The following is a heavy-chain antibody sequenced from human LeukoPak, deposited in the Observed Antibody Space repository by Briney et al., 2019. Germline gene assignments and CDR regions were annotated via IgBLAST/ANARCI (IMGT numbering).Heavy chain of an antibody. CDR2: ISSSSSTI. Sequence: GGSLRLSCAASGFTFSSYSMNWVRQAPGKGLEWVSYISSSSSTIYYADSVKGRFTISRDNAKNSLYLQMNSLRAEDTAVYYCARGRYYGSGRLHHYYYYYMDAWGKGTTVTISS. V-gene: IGHV3-48*01. CDR1: GFTFSSYS. D-gene: IGHD3-10*01. J-gene: IGHJ6*03. CDR3: ARGRYYGSGRLHHYYYYYMDA.